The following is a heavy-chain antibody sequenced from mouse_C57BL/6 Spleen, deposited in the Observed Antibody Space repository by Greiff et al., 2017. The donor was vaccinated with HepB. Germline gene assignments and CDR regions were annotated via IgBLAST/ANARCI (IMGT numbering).Heavy chain of an antibody. CDR2: INPSSGYT. CDR3: ARGAYSNFDY. D-gene: IGHD2-5*01. Sequence: VQLQQSGAELAKPGASVKLSCKASGYTFTSYWMHWVKQRPGQGLEWIGYINPSSGYTKYNQKFKDKATLTADKSSITAYMQLSSLTYEDSAVYYWARGAYSNFDYWGQGTTRTVSS. J-gene: IGHJ2*01. CDR1: GYTFTSYW. V-gene: IGHV1-7*01.